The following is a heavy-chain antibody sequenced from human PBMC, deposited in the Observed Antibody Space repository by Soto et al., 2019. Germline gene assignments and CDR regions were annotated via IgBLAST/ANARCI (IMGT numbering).Heavy chain of an antibody. CDR2: IYSGGST. Sequence: GGSLRLSCAASGFTVSSNYMSWVRQAPGKGLEWVSVIYSGGSTYYADSVKGRFTISRDNSKNTLYLQMNSLRAEDTAVYYCAREEWDRTPRGMDVWGQGTTVTVSS. J-gene: IGHJ6*02. V-gene: IGHV3-53*01. CDR1: GFTVSSNY. D-gene: IGHD1-26*01. CDR3: AREEWDRTPRGMDV.